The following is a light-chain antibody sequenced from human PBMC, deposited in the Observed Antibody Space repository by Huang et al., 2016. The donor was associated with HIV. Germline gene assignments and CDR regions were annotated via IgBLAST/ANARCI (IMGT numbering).Light chain of an antibody. J-gene: IGKJ3*01. CDR2: AAS. CDR3: QQSYSTLFT. V-gene: IGKV1-39*01. CDR1: QSISSY. Sequence: DIQMTQSPSSLSASVGDRVTITCRASQSISSYLNWYQVKPGKAPRLLIYAASSLQSGVPSRFVGSGSGTAVTLTINNLQPEDFATYYCQQSYSTLFTFGPGTKVDIK.